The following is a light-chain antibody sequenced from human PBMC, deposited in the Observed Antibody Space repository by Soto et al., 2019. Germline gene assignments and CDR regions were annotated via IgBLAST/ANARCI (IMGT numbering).Light chain of an antibody. CDR3: GTWDSSLSAYV. CDR1: SSNIGNNC. J-gene: IGLJ1*01. CDR2: ENN. V-gene: IGLV1-51*02. Sequence: QSVLTQPPSVSAAPGQKVTISCSGSSSNIGNNCVSWYQQLPGTAPKLLIYENNKRPSGIPDRFSGSKSGTSATLGITGLQTGDEADYYCGTWDSSLSAYVFGTGTKVTVL.